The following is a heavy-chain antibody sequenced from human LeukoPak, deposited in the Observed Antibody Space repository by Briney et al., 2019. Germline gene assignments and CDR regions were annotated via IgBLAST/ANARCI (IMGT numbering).Heavy chain of an antibody. V-gene: IGHV4-39*07. D-gene: IGHD5-12*01. CDR2: IYYSGST. CDR3: ARVRISGYPYYYYYGMDV. CDR1: GGSISSSSYY. J-gene: IGHJ6*02. Sequence: SVTLSLTCTVSGGSISSSSYYWGWIRQPPGKGLEWIGSIYYSGSTYYNPSLKSRVTISVDMSKNQFSLKLSSVTAADTAVYYCARVRISGYPYYYYYGMDVWGQGTTVTVSS.